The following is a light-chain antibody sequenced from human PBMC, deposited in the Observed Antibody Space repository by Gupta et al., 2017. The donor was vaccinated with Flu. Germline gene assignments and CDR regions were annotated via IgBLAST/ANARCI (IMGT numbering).Light chain of an antibody. V-gene: IGLV2-23*01. CDR2: EGN. CDR1: SSDVGSYNF. CDR3: CSYAGSSTWV. J-gene: IGLJ3*02. Sequence: QSALTQPASVSASPGRPITISSTSTSSDVGSYNFVSWYQQHPGKAPKLMIYEGNTRPSGVSNRFSGSKSGNTASRTISGLQGEDEADYYCCSYAGSSTWVFGGGTKLTVL.